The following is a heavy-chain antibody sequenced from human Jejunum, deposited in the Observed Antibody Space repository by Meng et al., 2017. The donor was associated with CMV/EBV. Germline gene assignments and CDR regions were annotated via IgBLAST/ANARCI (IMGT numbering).Heavy chain of an antibody. D-gene: IGHD3-9*01. CDR3: ARWSQWYYDIYTGYNFYGMDV. CDR2: INSGGSDT. Sequence: YAMTWVSQAPGKGLEWVSVINSGGSDTKYADSVKGRFTISRDNSKNTLYLQMNSLRAEDTAVYYCARWSQWYYDIYTGYNFYGMDVWGQGTTVTVSS. J-gene: IGHJ6*02. CDR1: YA. V-gene: IGHV3-23*03.